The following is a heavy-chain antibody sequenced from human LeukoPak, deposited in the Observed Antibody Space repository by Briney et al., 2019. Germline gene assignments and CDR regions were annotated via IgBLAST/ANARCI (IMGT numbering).Heavy chain of an antibody. D-gene: IGHD6-13*01. CDR1: GFIFNNYG. J-gene: IGHJ4*02. CDR3: ARASIAAAANFDY. Sequence: GGSLRLSCAASGFIFNNYGLSWVRQAPGKGLEWVSGINWNGGSTGYADSVKGRFTISRDNAKNSLYLQMNSLRAEDTALYYCARASIAAAANFDYWGQGTLVTVSS. V-gene: IGHV3-20*04. CDR2: INWNGGST.